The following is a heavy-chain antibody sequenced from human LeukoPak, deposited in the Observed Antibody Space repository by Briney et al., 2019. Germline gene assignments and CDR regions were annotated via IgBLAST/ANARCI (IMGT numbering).Heavy chain of an antibody. CDR3: ARHSSFSSGYFDYYYYMDV. D-gene: IGHD3-22*01. CDR1: GGSIDRSSYY. Sequence: PSETLSLTCTVSGGSIDRSSYYWGWIRQPPGKGLEWIGSIYYSGSTYYSPSLKSRVTISVDTSKNQFSLRLSSVTAADTAVYYCARHSSFSSGYFDYYYYMDVWGKGTTVTVSS. CDR2: IYYSGST. J-gene: IGHJ6*03. V-gene: IGHV4-39*01.